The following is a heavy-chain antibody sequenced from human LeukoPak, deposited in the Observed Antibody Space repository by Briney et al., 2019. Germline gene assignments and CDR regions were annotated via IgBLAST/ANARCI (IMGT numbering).Heavy chain of an antibody. CDR2: IYYSGST. CDR1: GGSISSGGYY. Sequence: SETLSLTCTVSGGSISSGGYYWSWIRQHPGKGLEWIGYIYYSGSTYYNPSLKSRVTISVDTSKNQFSLKLSSVTAAETAVYYCARVAYYYGSGSYYFDYWGQGTLVTVSS. D-gene: IGHD3-10*01. V-gene: IGHV4-31*03. J-gene: IGHJ4*02. CDR3: ARVAYYYGSGSYYFDY.